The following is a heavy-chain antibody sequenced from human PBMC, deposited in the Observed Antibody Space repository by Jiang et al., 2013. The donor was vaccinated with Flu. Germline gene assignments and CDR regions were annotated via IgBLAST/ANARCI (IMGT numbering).Heavy chain of an antibody. CDR2: TYYRSKWYN. V-gene: IGHV6-1*01. Sequence: SQTLSLTCAISGDSVSSKSTAWNWIRQSPSRGLEWLGRTYYRSKWYNEYAVSVKSRITIYADTSKNQFSLQLNSVTPEDTAVYYCARLGGSGDHGMDVWGKGTTIAVSS. D-gene: IGHD3-10*01. J-gene: IGHJ6*04. CDR3: ARLGGSGDHGMDV. CDR1: GDSVSSKSTA.